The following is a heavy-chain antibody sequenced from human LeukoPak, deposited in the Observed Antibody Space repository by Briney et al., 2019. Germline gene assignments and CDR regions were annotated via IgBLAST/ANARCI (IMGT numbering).Heavy chain of an antibody. D-gene: IGHD2-21*01. CDR2: ISGSGGST. CDR3: ARGIASHDFFSRGD. J-gene: IGHJ4*02. Sequence: PGGSLRLSCAASGFTFSSYAMSWVRQAPGKGLEWVSAISGSGGSTYYADSVKGRFTISRDNSKNTLYLQLNSLRAEDTAIYYCARGIASHDFFSRGDWGQGTLVTVSS. V-gene: IGHV3-23*01. CDR1: GFTFSSYA.